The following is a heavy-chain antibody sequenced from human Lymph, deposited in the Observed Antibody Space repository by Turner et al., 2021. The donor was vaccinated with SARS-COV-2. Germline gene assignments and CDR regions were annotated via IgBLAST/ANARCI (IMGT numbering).Heavy chain of an antibody. CDR1: GGSFSSGSYY. J-gene: IGHJ6*02. CDR2: IYYSGST. CDR3: ARDIIVCRPWSGSYPSYYGMDV. V-gene: IGHV4-61*01. D-gene: IGHD1-26*01. Sequence: QVQLQESGPGLVKPSETLSLTCTVSGGSFSSGSYYWSWFRQPPGKGLEWIGYIYYSGSTNYNPSLKSRVTISVDTSKIQFSLKLSSVTSADTAVYYCARDIIVCRPWSGSYPSYYGMDVWGQGTTVTVSS.